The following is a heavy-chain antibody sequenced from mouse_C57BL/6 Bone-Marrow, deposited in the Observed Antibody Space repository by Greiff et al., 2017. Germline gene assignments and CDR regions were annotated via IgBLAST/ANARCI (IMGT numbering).Heavy chain of an antibody. CDR1: GYTFTSYW. D-gene: IGHD2-1*01. CDR2: IDPSDSYT. Sequence: LQQPGAELVMPGASVKLSCKASGYTFTSYWMHWVKQRPGQGLEWIGEIDPSDSYTNYNQKFKGKSTLTVDKSSSTAYMQLSSLTSEDSAVYYCARPHYCGNYFAYWGQGTLVTVSA. CDR3: ARPHYCGNYFAY. V-gene: IGHV1-69*01. J-gene: IGHJ3*01.